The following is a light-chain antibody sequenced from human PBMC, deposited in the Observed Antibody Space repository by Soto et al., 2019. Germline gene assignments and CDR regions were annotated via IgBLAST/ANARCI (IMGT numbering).Light chain of an antibody. CDR1: QALNTR. Sequence: EIVLTQSPATLSAFPGDRVTLSCRASQALNTRLAWYQHKPSQAPRLLIYLTSNRAAGVPARFSAWGSETDFTLTISDVEPEDFAVYYCHQRQSWPRTFGQGTKVEIK. CDR3: HQRQSWPRT. CDR2: LTS. V-gene: IGKV3-11*01. J-gene: IGKJ1*01.